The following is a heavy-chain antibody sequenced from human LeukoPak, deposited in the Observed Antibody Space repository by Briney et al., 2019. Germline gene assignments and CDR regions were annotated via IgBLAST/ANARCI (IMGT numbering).Heavy chain of an antibody. V-gene: IGHV4-59*08. J-gene: IGHJ4*02. CDR1: GGSISSYY. CDR3: ARQVDTAMLWDY. Sequence: SETLSLTCTVSGGSISSYYWSWIRQPPGKGLEWIGYIYYSGSTNYNPSLKSRVTISVDTSKNQFSLKLSSVTAADTAVYYCARQVDTAMLWDYWGQGTLVTVSS. D-gene: IGHD5-18*01. CDR2: IYYSGST.